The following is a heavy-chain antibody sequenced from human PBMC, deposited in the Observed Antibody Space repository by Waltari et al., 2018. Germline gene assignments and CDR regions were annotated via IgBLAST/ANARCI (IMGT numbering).Heavy chain of an antibody. D-gene: IGHD5-12*01. CDR3: ARPGGDINAFDI. CDR2: IYHSGST. J-gene: IGHJ3*02. V-gene: IGHV4-38-2*01. CDR1: GYSISSGYY. Sequence: QVQLQESGPGLVKPSETLSLTCAVSGYSISSGYYWGWIRQPPGKGLEWIGSIYHSGSTYYNPSLKSRVTISVDTSKNQFSLKLSSVTAADTAGYYCARPGGDINAFDIWGQGTMVTVSS.